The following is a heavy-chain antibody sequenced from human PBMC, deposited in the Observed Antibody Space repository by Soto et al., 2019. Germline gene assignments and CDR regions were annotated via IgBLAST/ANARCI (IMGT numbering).Heavy chain of an antibody. CDR1: GYTFTSND. V-gene: IGHV1-8*01. CDR2: MNPDNGKT. Sequence: ASVKVSCKASGYTFTSNDINWVRQAPGQGPEWMGWMNPDNGKTGFAQKFQGRITMTRNTSISTAYMELSSLRSDDTAVYFCARLIGSSHRCGYYLFDPWGQGTLVTVSS. D-gene: IGHD2-2*01. J-gene: IGHJ5*02. CDR3: ARLIGSSHRCGYYLFDP.